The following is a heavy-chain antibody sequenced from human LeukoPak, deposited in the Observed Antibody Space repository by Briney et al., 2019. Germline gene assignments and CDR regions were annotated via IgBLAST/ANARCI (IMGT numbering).Heavy chain of an antibody. J-gene: IGHJ4*02. CDR3: ARGVYTAAAQYGY. Sequence: SETLSLTCTVSGGSISSYYWNLIRQPPGKGLEWIGYIYYSGTTNYNPSLKSRVTISVDTSKNQFSLKLSSVTAADTAVYYCARGVYTAAAQYGYWGQGTLVTVSS. CDR2: IYYSGTT. V-gene: IGHV4-59*01. D-gene: IGHD6-13*01. CDR1: GGSISSYY.